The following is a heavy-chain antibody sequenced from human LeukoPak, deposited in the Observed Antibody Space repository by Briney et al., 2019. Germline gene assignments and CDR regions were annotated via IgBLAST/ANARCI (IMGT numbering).Heavy chain of an antibody. Sequence: GGSLRLSCAASGFTLSDYYMSWIRQAPGKGLEWVSYISSSGSTIYYADSVKGRFTISRDNAKNSLYLQMNSLRAEDTAVYYCARARNYDFWSGYHEYYFDYWGQGTLVTVSS. CDR1: GFTLSDYY. J-gene: IGHJ4*02. D-gene: IGHD3-3*01. CDR3: ARARNYDFWSGYHEYYFDY. V-gene: IGHV3-11*01. CDR2: ISSSGSTI.